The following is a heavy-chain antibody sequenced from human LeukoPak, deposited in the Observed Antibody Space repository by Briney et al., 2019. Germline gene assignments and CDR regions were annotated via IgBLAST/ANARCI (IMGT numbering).Heavy chain of an antibody. CDR3: ARGEWLRFSPNRPFDY. D-gene: IGHD5-12*01. CDR1: GFTFSSYG. J-gene: IGHJ4*02. V-gene: IGHV3-30*02. Sequence: GGSLRLSCAASGFTFSSYGMHWVRQAPGKGLEWVAFIRYDGSNKYYADSVKGRFTISRDNSKNTLYLQMNSLRAEDTAVYYCARGEWLRFSPNRPFDYWGQGTLVTVSS. CDR2: IRYDGSNK.